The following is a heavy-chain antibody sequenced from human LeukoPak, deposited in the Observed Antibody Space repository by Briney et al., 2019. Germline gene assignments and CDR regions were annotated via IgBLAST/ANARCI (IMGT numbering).Heavy chain of an antibody. CDR1: GYTFTSYD. V-gene: IGHV1-8*03. CDR3: ARSPAVVMSPILLWFGELSEKRDYYYYMDV. Sequence: ASVKVSRKASGYTFTSYDINWVRQATGQGLEWMGWMNPNSGNTGYAQKFQGRVTITRNTSISTAYMELSSLRSEDTAVYYCARSPAVVMSPILLWFGELSEKRDYYYYMDVWGKGTTVTVSS. D-gene: IGHD3-10*01. J-gene: IGHJ6*03. CDR2: MNPNSGNT.